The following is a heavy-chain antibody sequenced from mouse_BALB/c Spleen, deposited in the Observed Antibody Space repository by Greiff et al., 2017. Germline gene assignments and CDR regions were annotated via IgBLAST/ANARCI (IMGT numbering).Heavy chain of an antibody. D-gene: IGHD1-1*01. CDR1: GFNIKDTY. J-gene: IGHJ4*01. Sequence: VQLQQSGAELVKPGASVKLSCTASGFNIKDTYMHWVQQRPEQGLEWIGRIDPANGNTKYDPKFQGKATITADTSSNTAYLQLSSLTSEDTAVYYCASYYYGSILYAMDYWGQGTSVTVSS. V-gene: IGHV14-3*02. CDR2: IDPANGNT. CDR3: ASYYYGSILYAMDY.